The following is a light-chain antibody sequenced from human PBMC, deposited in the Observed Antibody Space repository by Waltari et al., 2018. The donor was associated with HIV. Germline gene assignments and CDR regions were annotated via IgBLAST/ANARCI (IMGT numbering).Light chain of an antibody. V-gene: IGLV2-11*01. CDR2: DVS. CDR1: SSDVGDYTS. Sequence: QSALTQPRSVSGSPGPSVTISCTGTSSDVGDYTSVSWYQQHPGKAPKLMIYDVSKWPSGVPDRFSGSKSGNTASLTISGLQAEDEADYYCCSYAGTYTYVFGTGTKVTVL. J-gene: IGLJ1*01. CDR3: CSYAGTYTYV.